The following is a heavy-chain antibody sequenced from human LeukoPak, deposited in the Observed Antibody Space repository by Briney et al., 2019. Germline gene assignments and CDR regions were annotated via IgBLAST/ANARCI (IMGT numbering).Heavy chain of an antibody. CDR2: IWYDGSNK. D-gene: IGHD3-3*01. Sequence: GRSLRLSCSASGFTFSSYGMHWVRQAPGKGLGWVAVIWYDGSNKYYADSVKGRFTISRDNSKNTLYLQMNSLRAEDTAVYYCARYPPLSGVVPQPMDVWGQGTTVTVSS. CDR3: ARYPPLSGVVPQPMDV. J-gene: IGHJ6*02. CDR1: GFTFSSYG. V-gene: IGHV3-33*01.